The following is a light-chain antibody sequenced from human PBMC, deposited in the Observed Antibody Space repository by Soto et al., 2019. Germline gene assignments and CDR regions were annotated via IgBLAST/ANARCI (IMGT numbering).Light chain of an antibody. J-gene: IGKJ1*01. V-gene: IGKV1-39*01. Sequence: DIQMTQSPSSLSASVGDRVTITCRASQSISSYLNWYQQKPGKAPKLLIYAASSLQSGVPSRFSGSGSGTDFTLTISCLQPEDFATYYCQQSYSTPVTFGQGTKVEIK. CDR1: QSISSY. CDR2: AAS. CDR3: QQSYSTPVT.